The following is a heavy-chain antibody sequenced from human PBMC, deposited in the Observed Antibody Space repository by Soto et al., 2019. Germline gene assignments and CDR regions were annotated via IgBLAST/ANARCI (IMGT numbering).Heavy chain of an antibody. Sequence: GGSLRLSCAASGFTFSSYGMHWVRQAPGKGLEWVSVISYDVSNKYYADSVKGRFTISRDNSKNTLYLQMNSLRAEDTAVYYCAKSLASDYDFDYWGQGTLVTVSS. CDR1: GFTFSSYG. V-gene: IGHV3-30*18. J-gene: IGHJ4*02. D-gene: IGHD5-12*01. CDR2: ISYDVSNK. CDR3: AKSLASDYDFDY.